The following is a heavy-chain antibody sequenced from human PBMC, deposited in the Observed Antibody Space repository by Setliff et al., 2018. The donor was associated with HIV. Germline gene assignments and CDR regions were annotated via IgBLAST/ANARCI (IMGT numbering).Heavy chain of an antibody. Sequence: SGPTLVNPTQTLTLTCTFSGFSLSTSGMRVSWIRQPPGKALEWLARIDWDDDKFYSTSLKSRLTISKDTSKSQVVLTMTNMDPVDTATYYCARNNLQQLMTNYYYYGMDVWGQGTTVTVSS. V-gene: IGHV2-70*04. D-gene: IGHD6-13*01. J-gene: IGHJ6*02. CDR2: IDWDDDK. CDR1: GFSLSTSGMR. CDR3: ARNNLQQLMTNYYYYGMDV.